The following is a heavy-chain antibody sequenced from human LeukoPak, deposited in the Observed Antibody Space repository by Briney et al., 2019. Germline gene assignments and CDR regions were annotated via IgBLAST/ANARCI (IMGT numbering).Heavy chain of an antibody. CDR1: GYTLTSYA. J-gene: IGHJ4*02. CDR3: ARGSSQLWPLDY. Sequence: ASVKVSCKASGYTLTSYAMHWVRQAPGQRLEWMGWINAGNGNTKYSQKFQGRVTITRDTSASTAYMELSSLRSEDTAVYYCARGSSQLWPLDYWGQGTLVTVSS. CDR2: INAGNGNT. V-gene: IGHV1-3*01. D-gene: IGHD5-18*01.